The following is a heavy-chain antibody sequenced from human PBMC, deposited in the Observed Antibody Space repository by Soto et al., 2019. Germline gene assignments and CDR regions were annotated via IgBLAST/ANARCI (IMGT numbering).Heavy chain of an antibody. V-gene: IGHV4-30-4*01. D-gene: IGHD6-19*01. Sequence: QVQLQESGPGLVKPSQTLSLTCTVSGGPISSGDYYWSWIRQPPGKGLEWIGYIYYSGSTYYNPSLKSRVTISVDTSKNQFSLKLSSVTAADTAVYYCARGYKGAVAGTWFDPWGQGTLVTVSS. CDR3: ARGYKGAVAGTWFDP. CDR2: IYYSGST. J-gene: IGHJ5*02. CDR1: GGPISSGDYY.